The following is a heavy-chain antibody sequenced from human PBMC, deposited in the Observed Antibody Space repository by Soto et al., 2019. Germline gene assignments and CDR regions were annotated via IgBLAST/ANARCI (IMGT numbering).Heavy chain of an antibody. CDR2: ISGSGGST. Sequence: GGSLRLSCKASGFSFSDYAMTWVRQAPGKGLEWVSVISGSGGSTYYADSVKGRFTISRDNSKNTLYLQMNSLRLEETSVYYGAKDTAHSIQYQYVWGSYRYTGILDYWGQGTLVTVSS. CDR1: GFSFSDYA. V-gene: IGHV3-23*01. D-gene: IGHD3-16*02. CDR3: AKDTAHSIQYQYVWGSYRYTGILDY. J-gene: IGHJ4*02.